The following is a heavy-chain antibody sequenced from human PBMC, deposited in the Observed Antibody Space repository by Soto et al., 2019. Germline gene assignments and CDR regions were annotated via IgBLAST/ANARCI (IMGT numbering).Heavy chain of an antibody. CDR2: ISYDGSNK. J-gene: IGHJ6*02. CDR3: ALTPSYGMDV. V-gene: IGHV3-30*03. Sequence: LRLSCAASGFTFSSYGMHWVRQAPGKGLEWVAVISYDGSNKYYADSVKGRFTISRDNSKNTLYLQMNSLRAEDTAVYYCALTPSYGMDVWGQGTTVTVSS. CDR1: GFTFSSYG.